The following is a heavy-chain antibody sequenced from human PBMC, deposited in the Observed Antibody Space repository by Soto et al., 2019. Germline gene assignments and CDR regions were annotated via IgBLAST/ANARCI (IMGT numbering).Heavy chain of an antibody. D-gene: IGHD4-17*01. CDR1: GFTFSSYG. CDR2: IWYDGSNK. Sequence: QVQLVESGGGVVQPGRSLRLSCAASGFTFSSYGMHWVRQAPGKGLEWVAVIWYDGSNKYYADSVKGRFTISRDNSKNTLYLQMNSLRAEDTAVYYCARGVFDTVTTYFDYWGQGTLVTVAS. J-gene: IGHJ4*02. V-gene: IGHV3-33*01. CDR3: ARGVFDTVTTYFDY.